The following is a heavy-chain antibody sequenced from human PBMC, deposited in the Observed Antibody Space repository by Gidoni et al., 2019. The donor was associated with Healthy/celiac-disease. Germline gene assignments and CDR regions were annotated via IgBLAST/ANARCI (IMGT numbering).Heavy chain of an antibody. V-gene: IGHV3-9*01. Sequence: EVQLVESGGGLVQPGRSLSISCAASGFTFDDYAMHLVRQAPGKGLEWVSGISWNSGSIGYADSVKGRFTISRDNAKNSLYLQMNSLRAEDTALYYCAKGPQKSITSFDYWGQGTLVTVSS. J-gene: IGHJ4*02. D-gene: IGHD1-20*01. CDR2: ISWNSGSI. CDR1: GFTFDDYA. CDR3: AKGPQKSITSFDY.